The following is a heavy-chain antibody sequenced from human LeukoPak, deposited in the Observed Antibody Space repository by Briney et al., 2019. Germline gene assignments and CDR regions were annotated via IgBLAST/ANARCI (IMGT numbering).Heavy chain of an antibody. V-gene: IGHV4-4*02. CDR3: ARGSLIAASAHDGFDI. CDR2: IYHSGST. CDR1: GDSISSTHW. Sequence: SETLSLTCAVSGDSISSTHWWNWVRQPPGKGLEWIGEIYHSGSTHYNPSLKSRVTISVDKSKNQFSLRLTSVTAADTAVYYCARGSLIAASAHDGFDIWGPGTLVTVSS. D-gene: IGHD6-6*01. J-gene: IGHJ3*02.